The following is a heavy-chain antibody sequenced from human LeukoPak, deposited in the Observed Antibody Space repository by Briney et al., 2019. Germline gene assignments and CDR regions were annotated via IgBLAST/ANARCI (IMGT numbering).Heavy chain of an antibody. CDR2: ISYDGSNR. CDR1: GFTFSSYA. D-gene: IGHD6-6*01. J-gene: IGHJ4*02. V-gene: IGHV3-30-3*01. Sequence: QPGGSLRLSCAASGFTFSSYAMHGVRQAPGKGLEWVAVISYDGSNRYYADSVKGRFTISRDNSKNTLYLQMNSLRAEDTAVYYCARDPSGSSSHWGQGTLVTVSS. CDR3: ARDPSGSSSH.